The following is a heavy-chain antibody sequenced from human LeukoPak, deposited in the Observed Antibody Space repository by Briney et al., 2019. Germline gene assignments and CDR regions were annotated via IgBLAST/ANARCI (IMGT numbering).Heavy chain of an antibody. Sequence: GGSLRLSCAASGFTFSSYAMSWVRQAPGKGLEWVPAISGSGGSTYYADSVKGRFTISRDNSKNTLYLQMNSPRAEDTAVYYCAKDGSRWELDYWGQGTLVTVSS. CDR3: AKDGSRWELDY. J-gene: IGHJ4*02. D-gene: IGHD1-26*01. V-gene: IGHV3-23*01. CDR1: GFTFSSYA. CDR2: ISGSGGST.